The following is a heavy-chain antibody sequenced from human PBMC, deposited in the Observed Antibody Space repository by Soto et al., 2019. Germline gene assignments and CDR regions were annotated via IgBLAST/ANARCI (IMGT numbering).Heavy chain of an antibody. Sequence: SETLSLTCTVSGGSISSYYWSWIRQPPGKGLEWIGYIYYSGSTNYNPSLKSRVTISVDTSKNQFSLKLSSVTAADTAVYYCARHSTVLGYYYYYGMDVWGQGTTVTVSS. J-gene: IGHJ6*02. CDR1: GGSISSYY. D-gene: IGHD2-2*01. CDR2: IYYSGST. CDR3: ARHSTVLGYYYYYGMDV. V-gene: IGHV4-59*08.